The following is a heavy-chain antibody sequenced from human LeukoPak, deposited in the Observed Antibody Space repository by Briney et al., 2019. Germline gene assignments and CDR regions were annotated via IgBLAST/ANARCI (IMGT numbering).Heavy chain of an antibody. CDR2: ITGSGANI. CDR1: GFTFSNYG. CDR3: ARDEGIEGYFDY. J-gene: IGHJ4*02. V-gene: IGHV3-23*01. Sequence: GGSLRLPCAAFGFTFSNYGMTWVRQAPGKGLDWVSAITGSGANIYYADSVRGRFTISRDSSKSTLYLQMNSLRSEDTAVYYCARDEGIEGYFDYWGQGTLVTVSS.